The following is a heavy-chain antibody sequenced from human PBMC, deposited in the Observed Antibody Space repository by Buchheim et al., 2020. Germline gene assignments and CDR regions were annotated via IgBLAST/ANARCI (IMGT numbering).Heavy chain of an antibody. D-gene: IGHD3-3*01. J-gene: IGHJ4*02. V-gene: IGHV3-11*01. CDR3: ARGVETYYDFWSGYYMAGKIDY. Sequence: QVQLVESGGGLVKPGGSLRLSCAASGFTFSDYYMSWIRQAPGKGLEWVSYISSSGSTIYSADSVKGRFTISRDNAKNSLYLQMNSLRAEDTAVYYCARGVETYYDFWSGYYMAGKIDYWGQGTL. CDR2: ISSSGSTI. CDR1: GFTFSDYY.